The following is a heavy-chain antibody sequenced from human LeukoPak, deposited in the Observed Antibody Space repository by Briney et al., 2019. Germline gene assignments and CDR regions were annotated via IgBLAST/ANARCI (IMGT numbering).Heavy chain of an antibody. CDR2: INNIGST. J-gene: IGHJ6*04. CDR1: GGSFSGYY. V-gene: IGHV4-34*01. CDR3: ARLIITMVRGGIYYNYGMDV. Sequence: PSETLSLTCAVYGGSFSGYYWSWIRQPPGNGLEWIGEINNIGSTNYNPSLKSRVTIPLNTSKNQFSLKLSSVTSADTAVYYCARLIITMVRGGIYYNYGMDVWGKGTTVTVSS. D-gene: IGHD3-10*01.